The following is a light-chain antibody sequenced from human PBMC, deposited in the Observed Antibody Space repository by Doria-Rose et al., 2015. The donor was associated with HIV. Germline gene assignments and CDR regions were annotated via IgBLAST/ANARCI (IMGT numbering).Light chain of an antibody. J-gene: IGKJ5*01. V-gene: IGKV3-20*01. CDR1: QRVKSSY. CDR3: QHYGTSRGT. CDR2: DAS. Sequence: TQSPGTLSLSPGERATLSCRASQRVKSSYLAWYQQKPGQAPSLLIYDASTRATGIPDRFSGSGSGTDFTLTISRLEPEDVALYYCQHYGTSRGTFGQGTRLEIK.